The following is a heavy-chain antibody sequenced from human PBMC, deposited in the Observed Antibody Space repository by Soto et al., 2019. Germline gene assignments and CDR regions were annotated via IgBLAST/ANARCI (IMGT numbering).Heavy chain of an antibody. V-gene: IGHV1-3*01. CDR2: INAGNGNT. J-gene: IGHJ4*02. D-gene: IGHD3-10*01. CDR3: ARSIRLAGEY. Sequence: QVQLVQSGAEVKKPWASVKVSCKASGYTFTSYAMHWVRQAPGHRLEWMGWINAGNGNTKYSQKFQGPLTIPRDTSEKTASVELSSLRAEDTAVYYCARSIRLAGEYWGQGTLVTVAS. CDR1: GYTFTSYA.